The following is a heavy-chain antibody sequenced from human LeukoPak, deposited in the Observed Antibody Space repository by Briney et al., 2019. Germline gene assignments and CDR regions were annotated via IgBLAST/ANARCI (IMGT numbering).Heavy chain of an antibody. D-gene: IGHD2-2*01. V-gene: IGHV1-46*01. CDR2: INPTDGTT. CDR1: GYSFAIYQ. J-gene: IGHJ4*02. CDR3: ARDRGVVPAAILDY. Sequence: ASVKVSCKTSGYSFAIYQMHWVRQAPGQGLEWMGVINPTDGTTTYAQKFQGRVTMTRDTSTSTVYMELSSLRSEDTAVYFCARDRGVVPAAILDYWGQGTLVTVSS.